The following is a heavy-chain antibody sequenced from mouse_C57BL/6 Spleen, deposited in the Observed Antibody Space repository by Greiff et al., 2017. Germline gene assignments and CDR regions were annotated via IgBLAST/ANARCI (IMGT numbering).Heavy chain of an antibody. D-gene: IGHD1-1*01. J-gene: IGHJ4*01. CDR1: GYTFTSYW. CDR2: IDPSDSYT. V-gene: IGHV1-50*01. Sequence: QVQLQQPGAELVKPGASVKLSCKASGYTFTSYWMQWVKQRPGQGLEWIGEIDPSDSYTNYNQKFKGKATLTVDTSSSTAYMQLSSLTSEDSAVYYCARSYYGRRGAMDYWGQGTSVTVSS. CDR3: ARSYYGRRGAMDY.